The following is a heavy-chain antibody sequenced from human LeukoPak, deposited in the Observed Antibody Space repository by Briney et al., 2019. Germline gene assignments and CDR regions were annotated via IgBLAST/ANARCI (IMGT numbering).Heavy chain of an antibody. CDR1: GFTFTSYW. CDR2: INNDGSST. D-gene: IGHD1-26*01. Sequence: LLGGSLRLSCTASGFTFTSYWMQWVRQAPGKGLVWVSCINNDGSSTNYADSVKGRFTISRDNAKNTVYLQMDNLRTEDTAVYYCVRGEAHDSWGQGTLITVSS. CDR3: VRGEAHDS. J-gene: IGHJ4*02. V-gene: IGHV3-74*01.